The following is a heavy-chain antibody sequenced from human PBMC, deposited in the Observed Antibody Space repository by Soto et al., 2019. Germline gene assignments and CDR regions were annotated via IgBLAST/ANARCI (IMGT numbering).Heavy chain of an antibody. CDR2: LKSKTDGGTT. CDR1: GFSLRNAW. V-gene: IGHV3-15*01. D-gene: IGHD3-10*01. CDR3: ARGVGIVNYFDY. Sequence: EVQLVESGGGLVKPGGSLRLSCAASGFSLRNAWMSWVRQAPGKGLAWVGRLKSKTDGGTTDYPAPVKGRFTISRDDSKNTFYLEMSSLKTEDTAVYFCARGVGIVNYFDYWGQGTLVTVSS. J-gene: IGHJ4*02.